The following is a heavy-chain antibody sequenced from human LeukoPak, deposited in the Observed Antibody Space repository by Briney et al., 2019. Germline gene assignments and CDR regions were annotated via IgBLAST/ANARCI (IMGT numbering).Heavy chain of an antibody. J-gene: IGHJ4*02. CDR3: ARAMLVDTTPFDS. V-gene: IGHV3-30*04. CDR2: ISYDGGEE. CDR1: GFTFSHYA. D-gene: IGHD2-15*01. Sequence: GLVQPGSSLRLSCAASGFTFSHYAMHWVRQAPGKGLERVATISYDGGEEYYADSVKGRLTISRDNSKNTLYLQMTSLRVDDTAIYYCARAMLVDTTPFDSWGQGTLVTVSS.